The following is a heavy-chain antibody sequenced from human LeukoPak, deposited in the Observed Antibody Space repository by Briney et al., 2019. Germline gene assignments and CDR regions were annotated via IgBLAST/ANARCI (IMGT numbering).Heavy chain of an antibody. V-gene: IGHV3-72*01. CDR1: GFTFSDQY. CDR3: ARDLKDCSSTTCSDSFDI. CDR2: IRNKANSYTT. J-gene: IGHJ3*02. Sequence: GRSLRLSCAASGFTFSDQYMDWVRQAPGTGLESVARIRNKANSYTTEYAASVKGRFTISRDDSNNPLYLQMISLKTEDTAVYYCARDLKDCSSTTCSDSFDIWGQGTMVSVSS. D-gene: IGHD2-2*01.